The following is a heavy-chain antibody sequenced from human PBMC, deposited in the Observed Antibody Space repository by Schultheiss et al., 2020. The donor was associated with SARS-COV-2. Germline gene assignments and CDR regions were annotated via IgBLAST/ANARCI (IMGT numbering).Heavy chain of an antibody. CDR2: INHSGST. CDR3: ARVGAYYYGSGSYYNPDYFDY. Sequence: SETLSLTCAVYGGSFSGYYWSWIRQPPGKGLEWIGEINHSGSTNYNPSLKSRVTMSVDTSKNQFSLKLSSVTAADTAVYYCARVGAYYYGSGSYYNPDYFDYWGQGTLVTVSS. J-gene: IGHJ4*02. CDR1: GGSFSGYY. D-gene: IGHD3-10*01. V-gene: IGHV4-34*01.